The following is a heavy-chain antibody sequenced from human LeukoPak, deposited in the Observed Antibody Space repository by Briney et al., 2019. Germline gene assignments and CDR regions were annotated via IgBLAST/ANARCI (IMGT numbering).Heavy chain of an antibody. CDR2: ISGSGGST. CDR1: GFTFSSYA. J-gene: IGHJ4*02. CDR3: AKDKGTVAGKWPLFDY. Sequence: AGSLRLSCAASGFTFSSYAMSWVRQAPGKGLEWVSAISGSGGSTYYADSVKGRFTISRDNSKNTLYLQMNSLRAEDTAVYYCAKDKGTVAGKWPLFDYWGQGTLVTVSS. D-gene: IGHD6-19*01. V-gene: IGHV3-23*01.